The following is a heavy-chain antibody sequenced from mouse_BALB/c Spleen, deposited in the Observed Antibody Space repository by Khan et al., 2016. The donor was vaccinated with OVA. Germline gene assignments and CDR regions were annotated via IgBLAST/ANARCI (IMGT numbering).Heavy chain of an antibody. CDR1: GFTFSSFG. CDR3: GRDCGWDLDY. J-gene: IGHJ4*01. Sequence: EVELVESGGGLVQPGGSRKLSCAASGFTFSSFGMHWVRQAPEKGLEWVAFISRGSRTIYYTDTVKGRFTLSRDTPKNTLFLQMTSLRSEDTAMYDWGRDCGWDLDYWGQGTSVTVSS. CDR2: ISRGSRTI. V-gene: IGHV5-17*02. D-gene: IGHD1-1*02.